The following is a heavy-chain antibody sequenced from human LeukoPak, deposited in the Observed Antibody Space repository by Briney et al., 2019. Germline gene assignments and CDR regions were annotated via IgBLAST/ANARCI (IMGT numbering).Heavy chain of an antibody. D-gene: IGHD6-13*01. CDR2: IYPDDSDT. CDR1: GNSFTSYW. V-gene: IGHV5-51*01. CDR3: ARPDGFSSSSWYW. Sequence: GESLKISCKGSGNSFTSYWIGWVRQMPGKGLEWMGNIYPDDSDTRYSPSFQGQVTISADKSISTAYLQWSSLKASDTAMYYCARPDGFSSSSWYWWGQGTLVTVSS. J-gene: IGHJ4*02.